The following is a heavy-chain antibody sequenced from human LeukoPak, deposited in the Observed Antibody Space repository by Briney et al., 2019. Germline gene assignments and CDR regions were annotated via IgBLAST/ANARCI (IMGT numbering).Heavy chain of an antibody. V-gene: IGHV3-30-3*01. D-gene: IGHD3-3*01. J-gene: IGHJ4*02. CDR2: ISYDGSNK. CDR3: ARVGLLELRFLEWLYPDY. Sequence: GGSLRLSCAASGFTFSSYAMHWVRQAPGKGLEWVAVISYDGSNKYYADSVKGRFTISRDNSKNTLYLQMNSLRAEDTAVYYCARVGLLELRFLEWLYPDYWGQGTLVTVSS. CDR1: GFTFSSYA.